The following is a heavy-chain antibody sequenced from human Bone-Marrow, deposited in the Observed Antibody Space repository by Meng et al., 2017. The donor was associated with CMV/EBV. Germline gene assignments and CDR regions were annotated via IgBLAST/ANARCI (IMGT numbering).Heavy chain of an antibody. CDR1: GFTFSSYA. V-gene: IGHV3-30*04. D-gene: IGHD4-23*01. CDR2: ISYDGSNK. Sequence: GGSLRLSCAASGFTFSSYAMHWVRQAPGKGLEWVAVISYDGSNKYYADSVKGRFTISRDNSKNTLYLQMNSLRAEDTAVYYCARESYYGGNPSQDLWGQGTLVTVSS. J-gene: IGHJ5*02. CDR3: ARESYYGGNPSQDL.